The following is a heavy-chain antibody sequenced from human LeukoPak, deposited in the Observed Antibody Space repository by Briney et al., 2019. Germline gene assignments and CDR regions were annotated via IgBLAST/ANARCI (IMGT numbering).Heavy chain of an antibody. J-gene: IGHJ4*02. V-gene: IGHV3-23*01. CDR3: AKDFQGYYDSSGYYYWGPQADYFDY. CDR2: ISGSGGST. CDR1: GFTFSSYA. Sequence: HAGGSLRLSCAASGFTFSSYAMSWVRQAPGKGLEWVSSISGSGGSTYYADSVKRRFIISRDDSKNTLFLQMNSLRAEDTAVYYCAKDFQGYYDSSGYYYWGPQADYFDYWGQGTLVTVSS. D-gene: IGHD3-22*01.